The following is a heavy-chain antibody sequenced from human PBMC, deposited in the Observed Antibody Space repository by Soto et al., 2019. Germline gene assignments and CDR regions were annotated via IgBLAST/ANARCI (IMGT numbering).Heavy chain of an antibody. D-gene: IGHD3-10*01. Sequence: ASVKVSCKASGYTFTSYGISWVRQAPGQGLEWMGWISAYNGNTNYAQKLQGRVTMTTDTSTSTAYMELRSLRSDDTAVYYCAAFDYYGSGRKTWFTPWGQETLFTVP. J-gene: IGHJ5*02. CDR2: ISAYNGNT. CDR1: GYTFTSYG. CDR3: AAFDYYGSGRKTWFTP. V-gene: IGHV1-18*01.